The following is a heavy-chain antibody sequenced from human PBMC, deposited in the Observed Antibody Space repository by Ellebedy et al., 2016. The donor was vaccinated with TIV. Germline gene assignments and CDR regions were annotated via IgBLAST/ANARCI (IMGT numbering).Heavy chain of an antibody. V-gene: IGHV4-59*01. D-gene: IGHD6-19*01. CDR1: GASISSYY. CDR2: VYYSGNT. J-gene: IGHJ4*02. Sequence: MPSETLSLTCTASGASISSYYWSWIRQPPGKGLEWIGYVYYSGNTKYNPSLKSRVTISVDTSKNQFSLKLTSVTAADTAVYYCARGVLSIEVAGTFDYWGQGTLVTVSS. CDR3: ARGVLSIEVAGTFDY.